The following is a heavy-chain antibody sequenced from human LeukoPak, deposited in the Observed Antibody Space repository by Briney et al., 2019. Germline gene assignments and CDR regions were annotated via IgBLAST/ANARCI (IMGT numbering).Heavy chain of an antibody. CDR2: IYPGDSDT. CDR3: ARLVPQYYYDSSGYYHFDY. D-gene: IGHD3-22*01. Sequence: GESLKTSCKGSGYSFTSYWIGWVRQMPGKGLEWMGIIYPGDSDTRYSPSFQGQVTISADKSISTAYPQWSSLKASDTAMYYCARLVPQYYYDSSGYYHFDYWGQGTLLTVSS. CDR1: GYSFTSYW. J-gene: IGHJ4*02. V-gene: IGHV5-51*01.